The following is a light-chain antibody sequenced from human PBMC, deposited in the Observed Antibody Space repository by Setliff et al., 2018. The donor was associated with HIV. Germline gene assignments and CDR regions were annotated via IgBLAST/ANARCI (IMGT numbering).Light chain of an antibody. Sequence: ETVLTQSPGTLSLSPGERATLSCRASQSVTSNYLAWYQQKPGRAPRLLIYGASSRATGIPDRFSGSGSGTDFTLTISRLEPEDFAAYYCQQYGSSPLTFGGGTKV. CDR2: GAS. V-gene: IGKV3-20*01. CDR1: QSVTSNY. J-gene: IGKJ4*01. CDR3: QQYGSSPLT.